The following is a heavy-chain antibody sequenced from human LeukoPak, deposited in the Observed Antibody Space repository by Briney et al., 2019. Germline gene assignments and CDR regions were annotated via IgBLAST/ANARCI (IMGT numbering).Heavy chain of an antibody. J-gene: IGHJ4*02. Sequence: GGSLRLSCVASGFTVSSNYMSWVRQAPGKGLEWVSVIYSGGSTYYADSVKGRFTISRDNSKNTLYLQMNSLRAEDTAVYYCARSNIAARPFDYWGQGTLVTVSS. CDR2: IYSGGST. CDR1: GFTVSSNY. D-gene: IGHD6-6*01. CDR3: ARSNIAARPFDY. V-gene: IGHV3-53*01.